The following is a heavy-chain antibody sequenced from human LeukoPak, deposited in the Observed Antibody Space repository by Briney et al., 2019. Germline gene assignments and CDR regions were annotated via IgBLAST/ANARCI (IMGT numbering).Heavy chain of an antibody. V-gene: IGHV1-3*01. CDR1: GYTFTSYA. D-gene: IGHD2-2*01. Sequence: ASVKVSCKASGYTFTSYAMHWVRQAPGQRLEWMGWINAGNGNTKYSQKFQGRVTITRDTSASTAYMELSSRRSEDTAVYYCARGVVPAAMFDYWGQGTLVTVSS. CDR3: ARGVVPAAMFDY. J-gene: IGHJ4*02. CDR2: INAGNGNT.